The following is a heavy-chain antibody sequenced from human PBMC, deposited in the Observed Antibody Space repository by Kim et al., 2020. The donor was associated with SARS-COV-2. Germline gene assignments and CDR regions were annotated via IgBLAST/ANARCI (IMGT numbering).Heavy chain of an antibody. CDR1: GYTFTSYG. Sequence: ASVKVSCKASGYTFTSYGISWVRQAPGQGLEWMGWISAYNGNTNYAQKLQGRVTMTTDTSTSTAYMELRSLRSDDTAVYYCARAYGLIHYYYGMDVWGQGTTVTVSS. V-gene: IGHV1-18*01. J-gene: IGHJ6*02. CDR2: ISAYNGNT. D-gene: IGHD4-17*01. CDR3: ARAYGLIHYYYGMDV.